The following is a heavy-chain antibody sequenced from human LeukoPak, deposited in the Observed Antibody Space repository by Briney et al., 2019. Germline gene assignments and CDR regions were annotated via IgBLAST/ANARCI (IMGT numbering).Heavy chain of an antibody. CDR2: INHSGSI. D-gene: IGHD2-15*01. CDR1: GGSFGGYY. CDR3: ARFPCSGDSCYSGIRAFDI. Sequence: SETLSLTCAIYGGSFGGYYWNWIRQSPGKGLEWIGEINHSGSINYNPSLKSRVTILVDTSKNQFSLKLSSMTAADTAVYYCARFPCSGDSCYSGIRAFDIWGQGPMVTVSS. V-gene: IGHV4-34*01. J-gene: IGHJ3*02.